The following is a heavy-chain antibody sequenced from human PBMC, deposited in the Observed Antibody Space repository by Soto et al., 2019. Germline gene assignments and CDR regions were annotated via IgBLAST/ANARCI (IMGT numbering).Heavy chain of an antibody. V-gene: IGHV3-33*01. CDR3: ARYIRNCGGNRCSGHMDL. J-gene: IGHJ6*03. CDR2: IWYAGSNK. Sequence: QVHLVESGGGVVQPGTSLRLSCAASGFTFSSFGMDWVRRVPGKGLEWVALIWYAGSNKEYADSVKGRVTISRDKSKNTLFLKMLSLRADDTAVYFCARYIRNCGGNRCSGHMDLWGIGTTVTVSS. D-gene: IGHD2-21*01. CDR1: GFTFSSFG.